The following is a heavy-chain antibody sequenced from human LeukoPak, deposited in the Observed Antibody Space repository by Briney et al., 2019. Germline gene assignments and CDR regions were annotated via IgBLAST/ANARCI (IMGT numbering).Heavy chain of an antibody. D-gene: IGHD3-9*01. CDR3: ARAEPVYYDILTGYYRQAVLDY. J-gene: IGHJ4*02. Sequence: ASVRVSCKASGYTFTSFYMHWVRQAPGQELEWMGIINPSGGSTSYAQKFQGRVTMTRDTSTSTVYMELSSLRSEDTAVYYCARAEPVYYDILTGYYRQAVLDYWGQGTLATVSS. CDR1: GYTFTSFY. V-gene: IGHV1-46*01. CDR2: INPSGGST.